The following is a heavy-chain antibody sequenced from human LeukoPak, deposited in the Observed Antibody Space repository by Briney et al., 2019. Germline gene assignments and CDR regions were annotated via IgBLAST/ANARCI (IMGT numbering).Heavy chain of an antibody. V-gene: IGHV4-59*01. CDR2: IYYSGST. J-gene: IGHJ5*02. Sequence: SETLSLTFTVSGCSISSYYWSWIRQPPGKGLEWSGYIYYSGSTNYNPSLKSRVTISVDTSKNQFSLKLSSVTAADTAVYYCARDVRFLEWLGGFDPWGQGTLVTVSS. CDR3: ARDVRFLEWLGGFDP. D-gene: IGHD3-3*01. CDR1: GCSISSYY.